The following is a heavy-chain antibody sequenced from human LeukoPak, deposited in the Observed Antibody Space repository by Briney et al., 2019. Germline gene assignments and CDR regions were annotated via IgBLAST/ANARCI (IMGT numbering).Heavy chain of an antibody. V-gene: IGHV4-59*08. CDR1: GGSISDYY. J-gene: IGHJ4*02. CDR3: ARHGAADPTVTPFDY. D-gene: IGHD4-11*01. CDR2: NSYSGNT. Sequence: SETLSLTCTVSGGSISDYYWSWIRQPPGKGLEWIGYNSYSGNTNYNPSLKSRVTISVDTSKNQFSLKLNSVTAADTALYYCARHGAADPTVTPFDYWGQGTLVTVSS.